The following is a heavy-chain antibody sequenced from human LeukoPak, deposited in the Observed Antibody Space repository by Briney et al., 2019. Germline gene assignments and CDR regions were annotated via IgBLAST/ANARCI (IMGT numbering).Heavy chain of an antibody. Sequence: GESLKISCKGSGYSFTSYWIGWVRQMPGKGLEWMGVIYPGDSDTTYSPSFQGQVTISADKSICTAYLQWSSLKASDTAMYYCAIRTDYHFDYWGQGTLVTVSS. CDR1: GYSFTSYW. CDR2: IYPGDSDT. J-gene: IGHJ4*02. D-gene: IGHD4-11*01. CDR3: AIRTDYHFDY. V-gene: IGHV5-51*01.